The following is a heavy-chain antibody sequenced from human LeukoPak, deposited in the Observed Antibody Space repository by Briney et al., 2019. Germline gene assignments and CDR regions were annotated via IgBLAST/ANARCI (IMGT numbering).Heavy chain of an antibody. CDR3: ATEVAAGGPQDY. V-gene: IGHV3-21*01. CDR1: GFTFSAYS. CDR2: IGSSSGYI. J-gene: IGHJ4*02. D-gene: IGHD6-13*01. Sequence: PGGSLRLSCAASGFTFSAYSMNWVRQAPGKPLEWVSSIGSSSGYIYYADSVKGRFTISRDNAKNSLFLQMNSLRAEDTAVYYCATEVAAGGPQDYRGQGTLVTVST.